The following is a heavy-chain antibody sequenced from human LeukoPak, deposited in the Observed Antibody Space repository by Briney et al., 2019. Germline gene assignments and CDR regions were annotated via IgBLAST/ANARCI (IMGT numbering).Heavy chain of an antibody. D-gene: IGHD6-19*01. V-gene: IGHV3-21*01. Sequence: PGGSLRLSCAASGFTFSSYSMNWVRQAPGKGLEWVSSISSSRNYISYADSLKGRFTISRDNAKNSLYLQMNSLRAEDTAVYYCARAGNSSGWSFSYYGMDVWGQGTTVTVSS. CDR3: ARAGNSSGWSFSYYGMDV. CDR1: GFTFSSYS. J-gene: IGHJ6*02. CDR2: ISSSRNYI.